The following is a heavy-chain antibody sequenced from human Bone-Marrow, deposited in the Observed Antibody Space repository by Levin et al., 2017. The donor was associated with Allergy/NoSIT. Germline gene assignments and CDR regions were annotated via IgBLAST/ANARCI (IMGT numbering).Heavy chain of an antibody. CDR1: GFTFSNAW. CDR2: IKSKTDGGTT. D-gene: IGHD3-16*01. CDR3: THAGYDYIWGTLDV. Sequence: GGSLRLSCAASGFTFSNAWMSWVRQAPGKGLEWVGRIKSKTDGGTTDYAAPVKGRFTISRDDSKNTLYLQMNSLKTEDTAVYYCTHAGYDYIWGTLDVWGKGTTVTVSS. J-gene: IGHJ6*04. V-gene: IGHV3-15*01.